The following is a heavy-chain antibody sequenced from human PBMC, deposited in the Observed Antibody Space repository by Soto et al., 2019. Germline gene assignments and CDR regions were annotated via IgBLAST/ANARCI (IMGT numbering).Heavy chain of an antibody. J-gene: IGHJ4*02. CDR1: EGSFINYC. CDR2: IYPGDSDT. V-gene: IGHV5-51*01. D-gene: IGHD2-21*02. Sequence: EPLRNCCNGAEGSFINYCSGLVRQMPGKGLEWMWIIYPGDSDTIYSPSFQCQVTISADKSISTAYLQWSSLKASDTAMYYCARHSLGTALDWGQGTLVTVSS. CDR3: ARHSLGTALD.